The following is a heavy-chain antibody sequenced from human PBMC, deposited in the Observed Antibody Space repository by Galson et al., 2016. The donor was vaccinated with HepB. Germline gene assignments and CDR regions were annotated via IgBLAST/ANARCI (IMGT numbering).Heavy chain of an antibody. Sequence: SETLSLTCTVSGGSISSSSYYWGWIRQPPGKGLEWIGSIYYSGSTYYNPSLKSRVTISVDTSKNLFSLKLSSVTAADTAVYYCARGAPDYYDSSGYYYAMGGAYYLDYWGQGTLVTVSS. J-gene: IGHJ4*02. CDR1: GGSISSSSYY. CDR3: ARGAPDYYDSSGYYYAMGGAYYLDY. D-gene: IGHD3-22*01. CDR2: IYYSGST. V-gene: IGHV4-39*01.